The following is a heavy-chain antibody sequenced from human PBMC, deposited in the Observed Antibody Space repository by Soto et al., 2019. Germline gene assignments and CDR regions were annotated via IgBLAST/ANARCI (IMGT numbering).Heavy chain of an antibody. Sequence: EVQLVESGGGLVQPGGSLRLSCEVSGFTFSTYSMNWVRQAPGKGLEWISYFRGSEGTISYADSVKDRFTIARDNAKNSLYLQMDSLRAEDTAVYYCARDHRYAFDIWGQGTMVTVSS. J-gene: IGHJ3*02. CDR3: ARDHRYAFDI. V-gene: IGHV3-48*01. CDR1: GFTFSTYS. CDR2: FRGSEGTI.